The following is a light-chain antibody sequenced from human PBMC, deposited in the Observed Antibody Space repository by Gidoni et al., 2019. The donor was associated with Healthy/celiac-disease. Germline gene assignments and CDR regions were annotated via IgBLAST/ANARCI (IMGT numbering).Light chain of an antibody. V-gene: IGKV1-39*01. CDR3: HQSYSTSLT. J-gene: IGKJ4*01. CDR2: AAS. CDR1: QSISSY. Sequence: DRVTITCRTSQSISSYLNWYQQKPGEAPKLLIYAASSLQSGVPSRFSSSGSGTDFTLTISSLQHEDFATYYCHQSYSTSLTFGGGTKVEIK.